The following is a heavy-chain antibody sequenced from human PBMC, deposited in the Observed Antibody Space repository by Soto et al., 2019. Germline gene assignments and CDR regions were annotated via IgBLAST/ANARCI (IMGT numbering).Heavy chain of an antibody. CDR3: ARGPDDSDVPRWDH. V-gene: IGHV1-46*02. Sequence: QVQLVQSGPEVRKPGASVRLSCATSGYNFNQYYIHWVRQAPGQGLEWMGIIHLGGGTTEYAHKFRGRVTVTGGTPTWTAYMELSSLRSEDTAVYFCARGPDDSDVPRWDHWGQGTLITVSS. CDR1: GYNFNQYY. J-gene: IGHJ4*02. CDR2: IHLGGGTT. D-gene: IGHD4-17*01.